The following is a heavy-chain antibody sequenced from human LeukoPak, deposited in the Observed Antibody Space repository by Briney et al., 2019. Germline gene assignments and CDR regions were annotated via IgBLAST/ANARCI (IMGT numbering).Heavy chain of an antibody. V-gene: IGHV4-59*01. CDR1: GVSISSYY. Sequence: SETLSLTCTVPGVSISSYYWSWIRQPPGKGLEWIGYIYYSGSTNYNPPLKSRVTISVDTSKNQFSLKLSSVTAADTAVYYCARVPGGYYDSSGYYYAFDIWGQGTMVTVSS. CDR2: IYYSGST. J-gene: IGHJ3*02. D-gene: IGHD3-22*01. CDR3: ARVPGGYYDSSGYYYAFDI.